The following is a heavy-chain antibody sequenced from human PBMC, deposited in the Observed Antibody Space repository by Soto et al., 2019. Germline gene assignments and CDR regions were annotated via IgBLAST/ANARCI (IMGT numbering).Heavy chain of an antibody. CDR1: GYDFTTYG. D-gene: IGHD2-8*01. V-gene: IGHV1-18*01. Sequence: QVHLVQSGAEVKNPGASVKVSCKGSGYDFTTYGITWVRQAPGQGLEWMAWISAHNGNTNYAPKLQGRGTVTRDTSTSTASIVRRSLRSPSTAVYYCARGMYGDYWGQGALVTVSS. J-gene: IGHJ4*02. CDR3: ARGMYGDY. CDR2: ISAHNGNT.